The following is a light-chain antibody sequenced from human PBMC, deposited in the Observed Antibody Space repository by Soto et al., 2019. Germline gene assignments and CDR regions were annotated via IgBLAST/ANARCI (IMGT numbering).Light chain of an antibody. V-gene: IGKV1-5*01. CDR2: DAS. Sequence: DIQMTQSPSTLSASVGDRVTVTCRASQSVSNWLAWYQQKPGKAPELLIYDASSLEGGVPSRFSGSGSGTEFTLTISSLQPDDFATYYCQQYYSYPWTFGQGTKVDIK. CDR3: QQYYSYPWT. CDR1: QSVSNW. J-gene: IGKJ1*01.